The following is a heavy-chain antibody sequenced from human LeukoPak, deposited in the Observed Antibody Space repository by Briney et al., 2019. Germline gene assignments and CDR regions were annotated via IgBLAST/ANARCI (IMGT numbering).Heavy chain of an antibody. CDR3: ASQRVDYYDSSGYYHPWAFDI. D-gene: IGHD3-22*01. CDR2: MNPNSGNT. CDR1: GYTFTSYD. Sequence: ASVKVSCKASGYTFTSYDINWVRQATGQGLEWMGWMNPNSGNTGYAQKFQGRVTMTRNTSISTAYMELSSLRSEDTAVYYRASQRVDYYDSSGYYHPWAFDIWGQGTMVTVSS. V-gene: IGHV1-8*01. J-gene: IGHJ3*02.